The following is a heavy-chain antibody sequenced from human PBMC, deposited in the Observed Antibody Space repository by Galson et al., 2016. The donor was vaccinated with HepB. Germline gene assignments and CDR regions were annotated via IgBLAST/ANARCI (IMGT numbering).Heavy chain of an antibody. CDR1: GGSFTNYY. D-gene: IGHD3-16*02. J-gene: IGHJ5*02. Sequence: ETLSLTCAVYGGSFTNYYWSWIRQPPGKGLEWIGEINHSGSINHNPSLKSRVIMSADTSKTQFLLRLGSFTAADTAVYYCARGRYNRRASLIRGVIYWFDTWGQGTLVTVSS. CDR2: INHSGSI. V-gene: IGHV4-34*01. CDR3: ARGRYNRRASLIRGVIYWFDT.